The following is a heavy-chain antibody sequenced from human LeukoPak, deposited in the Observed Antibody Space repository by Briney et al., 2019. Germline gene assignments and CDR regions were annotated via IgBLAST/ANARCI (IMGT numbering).Heavy chain of an antibody. CDR3: AREITKRALSGAFDI. CDR2: IYTRGSP. Sequence: SETLSLTCTVSGGSISSYYGSWIRQPPGKGLEWIGYIYTRGSPNYTPSLKRRVTTSVYTSENQFSMKLSSVTAADTAVYYCAREITKRALSGAFDIWGQKTTVTVSS. CDR1: GGSISSYY. J-gene: IGHJ3*02. V-gene: IGHV4-4*09. D-gene: IGHD1-20*01.